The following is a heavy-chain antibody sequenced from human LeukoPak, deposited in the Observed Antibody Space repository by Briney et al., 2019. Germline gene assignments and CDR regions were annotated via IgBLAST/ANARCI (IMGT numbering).Heavy chain of an antibody. CDR1: GGSFSGYY. CDR3: ASLLNIAGYSGYDSDY. D-gene: IGHD5-12*01. Sequence: SETLSLTCAVYGGSFSGYYWSWIRQPPGKGLKWIGEINHSGSTNYNPSLKSRVTISVDTSKSQISLKLNSLTAADTAVYYCASLLNIAGYSGYDSDYWGHGTLVTVSS. J-gene: IGHJ4*01. CDR2: INHSGST. V-gene: IGHV4-34*01.